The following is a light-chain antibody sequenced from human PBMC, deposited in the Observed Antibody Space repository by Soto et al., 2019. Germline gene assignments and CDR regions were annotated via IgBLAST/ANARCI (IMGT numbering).Light chain of an antibody. CDR3: QKYNSAPRN. J-gene: IGKJ4*01. Sequence: DVQMTQAPSSLSASVGDRVTITCRASQGISNYLAWYQQKPWKVPKLLIYAASILQSGVPSRFSGSRSGTAFTLTISSLQPEDVETYYWQKYNSAPRNFGGGTQVEIK. V-gene: IGKV1-27*01. CDR1: QGISNY. CDR2: AAS.